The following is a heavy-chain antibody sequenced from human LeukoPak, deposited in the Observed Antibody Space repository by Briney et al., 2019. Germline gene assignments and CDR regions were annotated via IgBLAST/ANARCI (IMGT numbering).Heavy chain of an antibody. V-gene: IGHV3-21*01. Sequence: GVSLRLSCAASGFTFSSYAMTWVRQAPGKGLEWVSSMSSSRNDIYYSGSVKGRFTTSTDNAKNSLDLQLSRLRAEDTAVYYCARGGLLSSHTYGGDYYYYYMDVWGQGTTVTVSS. CDR1: GFTFSSYA. J-gene: IGHJ6*03. CDR2: MSSSRNDI. CDR3: ARGGLLSSHTYGGDYYYYYMDV. D-gene: IGHD4-23*01.